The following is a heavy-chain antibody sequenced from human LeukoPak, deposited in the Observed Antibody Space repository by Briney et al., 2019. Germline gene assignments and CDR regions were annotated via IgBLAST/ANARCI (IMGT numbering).Heavy chain of an antibody. V-gene: IGHV4-39*07. J-gene: IGHJ4*02. D-gene: IGHD1-26*01. Sequence: SETLSLTCTVSGGSISSSSYYWGWIRQPPGKGLEWIGSIYYSGSTYYNPSLKSRVTISVDTSKNQFSLKLSSVTAADTAVYYCAREVIGGSYSGYYFDYWGQGTLVTVSS. CDR1: GGSISSSSYY. CDR2: IYYSGST. CDR3: AREVIGGSYSGYYFDY.